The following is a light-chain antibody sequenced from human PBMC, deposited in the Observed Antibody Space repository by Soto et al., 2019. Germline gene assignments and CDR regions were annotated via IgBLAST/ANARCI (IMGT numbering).Light chain of an antibody. CDR3: GTWDSSPRGV. CDR1: SSNIGNNY. J-gene: IGLJ1*01. CDR2: ENN. Sequence: VLTQPPSVSAAPGQKVTISCSGSSSNIGNNYVSWYQQLPGTAPKLLIYENNKRPSGIPDRFSGSKSGTSATLGITGLQTGDEADYYCGTWDSSPRGVFGTGTKVTVL. V-gene: IGLV1-51*02.